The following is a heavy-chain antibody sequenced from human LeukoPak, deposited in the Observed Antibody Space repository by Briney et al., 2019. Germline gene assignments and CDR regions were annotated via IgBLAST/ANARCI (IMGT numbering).Heavy chain of an antibody. CDR3: ARDPTYYYDSSGYRYGFDP. CDR2: IIPIFGTA. J-gene: IGHJ5*02. D-gene: IGHD3-22*01. Sequence: SVKVSWKASGGTFSSYAISWVRQAPGQGLEWMGGIIPIFGTANYAQKFQGRVTITTDESTSTAYMELSSLRSEDTAVYYCARDPTYYYDSSGYRYGFDPWGQGTLVTVSS. V-gene: IGHV1-69*05. CDR1: GGTFSSYA.